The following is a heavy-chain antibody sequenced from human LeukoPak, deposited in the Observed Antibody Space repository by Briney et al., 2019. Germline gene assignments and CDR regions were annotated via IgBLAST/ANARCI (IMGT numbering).Heavy chain of an antibody. Sequence: SETLSLTCAVYGGSFSGYYWSWIRQPPGKGLEWIGYIYYSGSTYYNPSLKSRVTISVDTSKNQFSLKLSSVTAADTAVYYCARDRTIFGYLHDAFDIWGQGTMVTVSS. J-gene: IGHJ3*02. CDR1: GGSFSGYY. CDR2: IYYSGST. CDR3: ARDRTIFGYLHDAFDI. V-gene: IGHV4-30-4*01. D-gene: IGHD3-3*01.